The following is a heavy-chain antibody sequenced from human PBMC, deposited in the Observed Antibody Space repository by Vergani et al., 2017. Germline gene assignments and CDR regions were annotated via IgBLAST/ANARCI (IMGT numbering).Heavy chain of an antibody. CDR2: ISGSGGGT. D-gene: IGHD2-21*02. V-gene: IGHV3-23*01. J-gene: IGHJ6*03. CDR1: GFTFSSYA. CDR3: AKTGDHRGDPGGYYYYYMDG. Sequence: EVQLLESGGGLVQPGGSLRLSCAASGFTFSSYAMSWVRQAPGKGLEWVSAISGSGGGTYYADSVKGRFTISRDISKNTLYLQMNSLRAEDTAVYYCAKTGDHRGDPGGYYYYYMDGWGKGTTVTVS.